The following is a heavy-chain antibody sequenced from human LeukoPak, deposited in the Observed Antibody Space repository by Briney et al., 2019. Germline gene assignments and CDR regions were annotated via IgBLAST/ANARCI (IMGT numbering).Heavy chain of an antibody. D-gene: IGHD6-19*01. J-gene: IGHJ5*02. V-gene: IGHV3-30*18. CDR1: GFTLSNYG. Sequence: PGGSLRLSCAASGFTLSNYGMHWVRQAPGKGLEWVAVISYDGTTKYYADSVKRRFTISRDNSKNTLYLQVNSLRAEDTSVYYCAKDRGTTVPGGLNWFDPWGQGTLVTVSS. CDR2: ISYDGTTK. CDR3: AKDRGTTVPGGLNWFDP.